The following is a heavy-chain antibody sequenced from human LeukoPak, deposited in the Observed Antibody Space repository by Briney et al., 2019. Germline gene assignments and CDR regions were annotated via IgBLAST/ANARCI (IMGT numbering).Heavy chain of an antibody. D-gene: IGHD4-23*01. Sequence: ASVKVSCKASGYSFTASYMHWVRQAPGQGLEWVGCINPKNGDTSSAQRFQGRVTMTRDTSLSTAYMDLTSLRSDDTDVYYCVRDDYNGNSFDSWGPGTLVTVSS. J-gene: IGHJ5*01. CDR3: VRDDYNGNSFDS. V-gene: IGHV1-2*02. CDR1: GYSFTASY. CDR2: INPKNGDT.